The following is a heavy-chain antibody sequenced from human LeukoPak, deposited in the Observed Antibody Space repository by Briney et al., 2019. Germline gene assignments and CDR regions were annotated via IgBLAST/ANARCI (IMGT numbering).Heavy chain of an antibody. D-gene: IGHD1-26*01. CDR2: INHSGST. CDR1: GGSFSGYY. CDR3: ARPSGSYFLDAFDI. J-gene: IGHJ3*02. Sequence: SETLSLTCAVYGGSFSGYYWSWIRQPPGKGLEWIGEINHSGSTNYNPSLKSRVTISVDTSKNQFSLKLSSVTAADTAVYYCARPSGSYFLDAFDIWGQGTMVTVSS. V-gene: IGHV4-34*01.